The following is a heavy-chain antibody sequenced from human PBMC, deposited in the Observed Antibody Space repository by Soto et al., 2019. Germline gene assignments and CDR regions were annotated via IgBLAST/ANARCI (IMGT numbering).Heavy chain of an antibody. CDR1: GFTFSDYY. J-gene: IGHJ5*02. V-gene: IGHV3-11*01. CDR2: ISSSGSTI. CDR3: ARDRDCTRTACLSSAFDH. Sequence: QVQLVESGGGLVKPEGSLRLSCAASGFTFSDYYMNWIRQAPGKGLEWVAYISSSGSTIYYADSVKGRFTISRDNARNTLSLQMNNLRAEDTALYYCARDRDCTRTACLSSAFDHWGQGTLITVSS. D-gene: IGHD2-2*01.